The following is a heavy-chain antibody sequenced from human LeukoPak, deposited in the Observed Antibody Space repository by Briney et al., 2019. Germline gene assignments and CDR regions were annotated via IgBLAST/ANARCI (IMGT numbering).Heavy chain of an antibody. CDR3: ARTSDFWSD. CDR1: GASISSYY. D-gene: IGHD3-3*01. V-gene: IGHV4-4*07. J-gene: IGHJ4*02. CDR2: ISTSDTSGSS. Sequence: SETLSLTCTVSGASISSYYWSWIRQPAGKGLEWIGRISTSDTSGSSNYNPSLKGRVTMSIDASKKQFSLKLSSVTAADTAVYYCARTSDFWSDWGQGTLVTVSS.